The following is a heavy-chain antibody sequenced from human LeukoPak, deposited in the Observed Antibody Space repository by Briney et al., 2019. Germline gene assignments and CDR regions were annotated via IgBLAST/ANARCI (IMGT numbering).Heavy chain of an antibody. Sequence: SQTLSLTCNVSGGSINSGGYYWSWIRQHPGKGLEWIGYIYFGGSTDYNPSLKSRATISLDTSKNHFSLRPSSVTAADRAVYYCARVRGAGRDYSYGMDVWGQGTTVTVSS. J-gene: IGHJ6*02. D-gene: IGHD3-10*01. V-gene: IGHV4-31*03. CDR2: IYFGGST. CDR1: GGSINSGGYY. CDR3: ARVRGAGRDYSYGMDV.